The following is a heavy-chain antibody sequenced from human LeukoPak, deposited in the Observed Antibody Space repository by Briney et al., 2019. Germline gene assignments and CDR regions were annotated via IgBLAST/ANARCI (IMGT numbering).Heavy chain of an antibody. D-gene: IGHD2-21*01. V-gene: IGHV3-7*01. CDR2: INQDGSEK. Sequence: GGSLRLSCAASGFTFSRMSWVRQAPGEGLEWVANINQDGSEKYYVDSVKGRFTISRDNTENSLSLQMNSLRAEDTAVYYCARSDSIGSVDYWGQGTLITVSS. CDR3: ARSDSIGSVDY. CDR1: GFTFSR. J-gene: IGHJ4*02.